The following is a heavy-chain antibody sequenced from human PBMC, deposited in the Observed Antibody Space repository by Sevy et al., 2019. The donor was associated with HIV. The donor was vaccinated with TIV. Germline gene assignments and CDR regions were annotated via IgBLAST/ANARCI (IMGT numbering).Heavy chain of an antibody. CDR1: GFSLSNARMG. Sequence: SGPTLVKPTETLTLTCTVSGFSLSNARMGVSWIRQPPGKALEWLAHIFSNDEKSYSTSLKSRLTISKDTSKSQVVLTMPNMDPVDTATYYCARINDFWSGSNNYYYYGMDVWGQGTTVTVSS. CDR3: ARINDFWSGSNNYYYYGMDV. CDR2: IFSNDEK. J-gene: IGHJ6*02. V-gene: IGHV2-26*01. D-gene: IGHD3-3*01.